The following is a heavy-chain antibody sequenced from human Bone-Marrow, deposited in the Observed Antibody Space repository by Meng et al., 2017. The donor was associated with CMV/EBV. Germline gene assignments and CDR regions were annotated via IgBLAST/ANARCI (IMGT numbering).Heavy chain of an antibody. V-gene: IGHV3-7*04. D-gene: IGHD3-3*01. CDR1: GFTFSSYW. CDR2: IKQDGSEK. J-gene: IGHJ6*01. CDR3: ARGSYGGDFWSGYYPNFYYYYYGMAV. Sequence: GGSLRLSCAASGFTFSSYWMSWVRQAPGKGLEWVANIKQDGSEKYYVDSVKGRFTISRDNAKNSLYLQMNSLRAEDTAVYYCARGSYGGDFWSGYYPNFYYYYYGMAVWGQGNTVNGAS.